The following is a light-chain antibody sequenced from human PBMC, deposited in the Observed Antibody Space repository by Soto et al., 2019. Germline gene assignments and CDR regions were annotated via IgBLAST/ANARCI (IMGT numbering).Light chain of an antibody. CDR3: CSYATPRL. Sequence: QSALTQPASVSGSPGQSITISCTGTSSAVGSYDLVSWYQQHPDKAPKLLLFEVSKRPSGVSIRFSGSKSGNTASLTISGLQPEDEADYYCCSYATPRLFGGGTKVTVL. CDR1: SSAVGSYDL. J-gene: IGLJ2*01. V-gene: IGLV2-23*02. CDR2: EVS.